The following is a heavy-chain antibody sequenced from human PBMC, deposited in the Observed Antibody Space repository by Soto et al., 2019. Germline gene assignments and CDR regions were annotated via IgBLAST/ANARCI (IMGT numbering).Heavy chain of an antibody. V-gene: IGHV4-59*01. J-gene: IGHJ6*02. CDR3: ARGEDAFFYYGLAV. Sequence: QVQLQESGPRLVKPSATLSLTCTVSGGSITSSYWSWIRRPPGKGLEWIAYIYDTGISGYTPSTSYNPSLKCRVTLSGDTSRSQFSLKLTSVPAADTAVYYCARGEDAFFYYGLAVWGQGITVTVSS. CDR2: IYDTGISGYTPST. CDR1: GGSITSSY.